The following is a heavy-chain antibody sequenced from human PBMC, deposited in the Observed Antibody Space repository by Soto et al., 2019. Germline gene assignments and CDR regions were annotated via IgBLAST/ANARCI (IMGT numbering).Heavy chain of an antibody. CDR1: GFTFTSAW. CDR3: TTERAGAFDI. V-gene: IGHV3-15*07. J-gene: IGHJ3*02. Sequence: EVPLVESGGGLVKPGGSLRLSCAASGFTFTSAWMNWVRQAPGKGLEWVGRIKSKTDGGTTDYAAHVKGRFTISRDDSKNALNLQMNSLKIEDTAVYYCTTERAGAFDIWGQGTMVTVSS. CDR2: IKSKTDGGTT. D-gene: IGHD6-19*01.